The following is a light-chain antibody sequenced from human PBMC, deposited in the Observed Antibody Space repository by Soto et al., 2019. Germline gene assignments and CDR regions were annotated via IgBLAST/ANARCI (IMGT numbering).Light chain of an antibody. J-gene: IGLJ2*01. Sequence: SYELTQPPSVSVAPGKTARITCGGNNIGSKSVHWYQQKPGQAPVLVIYYDSDRPSGIPERFSGSNSGNTATLTISRVEAGDEADYYCQLWDSSSDHVVFGGVTKLTVL. CDR3: QLWDSSSDHVV. CDR2: YDS. CDR1: NIGSKS. V-gene: IGLV3-21*04.